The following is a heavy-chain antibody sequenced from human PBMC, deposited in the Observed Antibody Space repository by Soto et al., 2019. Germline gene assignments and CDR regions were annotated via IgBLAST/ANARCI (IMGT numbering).Heavy chain of an antibody. J-gene: IGHJ3*01. D-gene: IGHD6-25*01. V-gene: IGHV3-23*01. CDR2: ISGKGGDT. CDR3: VKDPGERLYRAFAV. CDR1: GFKFSSFD. Sequence: EAQLLESGGGLVQPGGSLRLSGAASGFKFSSFDMNWVRQTAGKGLDWVSTISGKGGDTYYSDFLKGRFTISRDISKNTLYLQMNSLSVEDTAIYYCVKDPGERLYRAFAVWGQGPVVTVS.